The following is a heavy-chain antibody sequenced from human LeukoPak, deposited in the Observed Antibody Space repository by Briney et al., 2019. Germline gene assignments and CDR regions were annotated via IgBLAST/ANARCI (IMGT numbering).Heavy chain of an antibody. CDR1: GYTFTGYY. J-gene: IGHJ3*02. CDR3: VRDGDAFDI. V-gene: IGHV1-2*02. CDR2: INPNSGGT. Sequence: GASVNVSCKASGYTFTGYYMHWGRQGPGQGIEWKGWINPNSGGTNYAQKFQGRVTMTRDTSISTAYMELSRLRSDDTAVYYCVRDGDAFDIWGQGTMVTVSS.